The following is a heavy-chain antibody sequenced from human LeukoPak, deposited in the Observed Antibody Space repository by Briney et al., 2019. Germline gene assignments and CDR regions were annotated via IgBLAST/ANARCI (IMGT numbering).Heavy chain of an antibody. V-gene: IGHV4-30-4*08. CDR2: IYYSGST. CDR1: GGSISSGDYY. J-gene: IGHJ4*02. D-gene: IGHD6-13*01. CDR3: ATGYSSSWYMNPVDY. Sequence: SQTLSLTCTVSGGSISSGDYYWSWIRQPPGKGLEWIGYIYYSGSTYYNPSLKSRVTISVDTSKNQFSLKLSSVTAADTAVYYCATGYSSSWYMNPVDYWGQGTLVTVSS.